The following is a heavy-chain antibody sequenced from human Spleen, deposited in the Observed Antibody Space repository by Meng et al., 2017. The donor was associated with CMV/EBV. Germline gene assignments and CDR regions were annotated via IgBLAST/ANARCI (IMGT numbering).Heavy chain of an antibody. J-gene: IGHJ4*02. Sequence: ASVKVSCKASGGTFSSYAISWVRQAPGQGLEWMGWINPNSGGTNYAQKFQGRVTMTGDTSISTAYMELSRLRSDDTAVYYCARIPYPPYSSGWYGAYFDYWGQGTLVTVSS. CDR1: GGTFSSYA. D-gene: IGHD6-19*01. V-gene: IGHV1-2*02. CDR2: INPNSGGT. CDR3: ARIPYPPYSSGWYGAYFDY.